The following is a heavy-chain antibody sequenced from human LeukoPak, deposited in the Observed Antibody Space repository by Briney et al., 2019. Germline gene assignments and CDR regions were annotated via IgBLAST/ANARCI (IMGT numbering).Heavy chain of an antibody. J-gene: IGHJ3*02. Sequence: GGTLRLSCAASGFTFTNYAMSWVRQAPGKGLEWVSAISGSGGNTYYADSVKGRFTISRDNSKNTLYLQMNSLRAEDTAVYYCAKGYYSDSSGYPYGGAFDIWGQGTMVTVSS. CDR2: ISGSGGNT. CDR3: AKGYYSDSSGYPYGGAFDI. CDR1: GFTFTNYA. D-gene: IGHD3-22*01. V-gene: IGHV3-23*01.